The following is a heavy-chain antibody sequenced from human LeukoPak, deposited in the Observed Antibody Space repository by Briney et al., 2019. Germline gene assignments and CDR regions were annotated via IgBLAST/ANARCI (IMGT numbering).Heavy chain of an antibody. D-gene: IGHD1-26*01. CDR1: GFTFSSYS. CDR3: ARDPGGRTFDP. J-gene: IGHJ5*02. Sequence: GGSLRLSCAASGFTFSSYSMNWVRQAPGKGLEWVSYISSFGSTIYYADSVKGRFTISRDNAKNSLYLLMNSLRAEDTAVYYCARDPGGRTFDPWGQGTLVTVSS. CDR2: ISSFGSTI. V-gene: IGHV3-48*01.